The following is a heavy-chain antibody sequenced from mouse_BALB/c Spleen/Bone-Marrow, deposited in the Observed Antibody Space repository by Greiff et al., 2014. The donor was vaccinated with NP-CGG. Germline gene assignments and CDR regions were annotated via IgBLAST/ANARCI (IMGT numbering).Heavy chain of an antibody. D-gene: IGHD2-14*01. V-gene: IGHV14-3*02. CDR3: ARYRLGTYFDY. CDR1: GFNIKDTY. J-gene: IGHJ2*01. CDR2: VDPANGNT. Sequence: EVQLQQSGAELVKPGASVKLSCTASGFNIKDTYMHWVKQRPEQGLEWIGRVDPANGNTKYDPKFQGKATITADTSSNTAYLQLSSLISEDTAVYYCARYRLGTYFDYWGQGTTLTVSS.